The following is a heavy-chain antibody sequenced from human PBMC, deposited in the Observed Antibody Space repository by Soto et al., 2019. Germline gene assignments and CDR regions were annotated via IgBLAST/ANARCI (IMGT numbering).Heavy chain of an antibody. CDR2: ISSSGGST. D-gene: IGHD3-9*01. CDR1: GFTFRNYA. V-gene: IGHV3-23*01. Sequence: EVQLLDSGGGLVQPGGSLSLSCTASGFTFRNYAMNWVRQAPGKGLEWVSVISSSGGSTYYTVSVQGRFTITRDKSKDTLYLQMTGLRAEDTAVNYCAKGENDLLTGLDHWGQGTLVTVGS. CDR3: AKGENDLLTGLDH. J-gene: IGHJ4*02.